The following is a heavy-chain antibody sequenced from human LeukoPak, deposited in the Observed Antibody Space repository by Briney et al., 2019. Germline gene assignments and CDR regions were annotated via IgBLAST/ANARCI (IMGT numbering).Heavy chain of an antibody. J-gene: IGHJ4*02. V-gene: IGHV3-15*01. Sequence: PSETLSLTCAVSGGSISSSNWWSWVRQAPGKGLEWVGRIKSNTDGGTTDYAAPVKGRFTISRDDSKNTLYLQMNSLKPEDTAVYFCTTDLRWEFPPPGYWGQGTLVTVSS. CDR1: GGSISSSNW. CDR2: IKSNTDGGTT. D-gene: IGHD3-10*01. CDR3: TTDLRWEFPPPGY.